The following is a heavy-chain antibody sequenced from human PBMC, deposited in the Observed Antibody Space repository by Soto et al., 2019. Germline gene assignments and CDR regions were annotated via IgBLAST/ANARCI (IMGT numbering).Heavy chain of an antibody. D-gene: IGHD1-26*01. CDR1: GFTFSSYA. V-gene: IGHV3-23*01. CDR2: ISGSGGST. CDR3: AKVGSIASVRVGSTGYYFDY. Sequence: GGSLRLSCAASGFTFSSYAMSWVRQAPGKGLEWVSAISGSGGSTYYADSVKGRFTISRDNSKNTLYLQMNSLRAEDTAVYYCAKVGSIASVRVGSTGYYFDYWGQGTLVTVSS. J-gene: IGHJ4*02.